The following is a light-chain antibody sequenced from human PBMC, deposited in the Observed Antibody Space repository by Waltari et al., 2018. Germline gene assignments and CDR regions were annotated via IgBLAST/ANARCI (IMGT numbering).Light chain of an antibody. Sequence: QSALTQPPSASGSPGQSVTISCTGTSSDVGGYNYVSWYQQYPGKPPKLMIYDVTKRPSGVRDRCSGAKAGNTASLTVSGLQAEDEAYYYCSSYAGSNIVIFGGGTKLTVL. V-gene: IGLV2-8*01. CDR2: DVT. J-gene: IGLJ2*01. CDR3: SSYAGSNIVI. CDR1: SSDVGGYNY.